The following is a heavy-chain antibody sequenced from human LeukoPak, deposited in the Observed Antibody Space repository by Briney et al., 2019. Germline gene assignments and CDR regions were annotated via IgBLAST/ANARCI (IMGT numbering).Heavy chain of an antibody. V-gene: IGHV3-21*01. CDR2: ISTSSSYI. CDR1: GFTFSSYS. D-gene: IGHD4-17*01. J-gene: IGHJ4*02. CDR3: ASAYGDYRYYFDY. Sequence: PGGSLRLSCAASGFTFSSYSMNWVRQAPGKGLEWVSSISTSSSYIYYADSVKGRFTISRDNAKNSLYLQMNSLRAEDTAVYYCASAYGDYRYYFDYWGQGPLVTVSS.